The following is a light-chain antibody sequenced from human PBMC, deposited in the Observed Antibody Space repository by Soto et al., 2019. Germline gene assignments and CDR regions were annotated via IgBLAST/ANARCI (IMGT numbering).Light chain of an antibody. CDR2: RND. Sequence: QSVLTQPPSASGTPGQRVTISCSGSSSNIESNYVYWYQQLPGSAPKLLIYRNDQRPSGVPDRFSGSKSRTSASLAISGLRSEDEADYYCAAWDDSLSALVFGGGTQLTVL. J-gene: IGLJ3*02. CDR3: AAWDDSLSALV. CDR1: SSNIESNY. V-gene: IGLV1-47*01.